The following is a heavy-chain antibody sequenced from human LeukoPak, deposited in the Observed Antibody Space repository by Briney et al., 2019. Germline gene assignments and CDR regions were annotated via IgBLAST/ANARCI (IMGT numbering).Heavy chain of an antibody. CDR3: ARPSSTDYV. Sequence: GASVKVSCKASGYTFTDYYYIHWVRQAPGQELEWMGWLNPKSGDTNYAQKFQGRVTVTRDTSISTAYMELSRLRSDDTAVYYCARPSSTDYVWGQGTQVTVSS. V-gene: IGHV1-2*02. CDR2: LNPKSGDT. J-gene: IGHJ4*02. D-gene: IGHD2-2*01. CDR1: GYTFTDYY.